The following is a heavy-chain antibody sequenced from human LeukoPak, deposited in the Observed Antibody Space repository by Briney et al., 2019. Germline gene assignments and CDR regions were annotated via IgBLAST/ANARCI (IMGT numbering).Heavy chain of an antibody. CDR1: GFTFTSFA. V-gene: IGHV3-23*01. CDR3: ANDMDVYNVQPTLFKN. CDR2: ISGAGRSA. Sequence: TGGSLRLSCAASGFTFTSFAMSWVRQAPGKGLQWVAAISGAGRSAYYEDSVKGRVTISRENAKNTLYLQMSSLRAEDTAVYYCANDMDVYNVQPTLFKNWGQGNLGTASS. D-gene: IGHD1-1*01. J-gene: IGHJ1*01.